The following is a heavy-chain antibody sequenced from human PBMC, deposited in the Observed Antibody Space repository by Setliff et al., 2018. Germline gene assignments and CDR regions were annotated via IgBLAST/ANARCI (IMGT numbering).Heavy chain of an antibody. CDR3: ARVSGFLYMDV. J-gene: IGHJ6*03. D-gene: IGHD3-3*01. CDR2: ISYSGST. CDR1: GGSISSTTYY. V-gene: IGHV4-39*07. Sequence: PSETLSLTCTVSGGSISSTTYYWGWIRQAPGKGLEWIGSISYSGSTYYNPSLESRVTISVDTSKNQFSLRLRPVTAADTAVYFCARVSGFLYMDVWGKGTTVT.